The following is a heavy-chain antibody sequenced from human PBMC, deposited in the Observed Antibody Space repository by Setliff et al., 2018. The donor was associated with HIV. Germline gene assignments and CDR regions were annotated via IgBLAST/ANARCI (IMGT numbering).Heavy chain of an antibody. V-gene: IGHV1-69*13. CDR3: ARGGSGYYDFWSGSSAFEY. D-gene: IGHD3-3*01. CDR1: GGTFSSYA. Sequence: AASVKVSCKASGGTFSSYAINWVRQAPGQGLEWMGGIIPMFGTAHYAQKFQGRVTITADESTTTAYMELSSLRSEDTAVFYCARGGSGYYDFWSGSSAFEYWGQGTLVTVSS. CDR2: IIPMFGTA. J-gene: IGHJ4*02.